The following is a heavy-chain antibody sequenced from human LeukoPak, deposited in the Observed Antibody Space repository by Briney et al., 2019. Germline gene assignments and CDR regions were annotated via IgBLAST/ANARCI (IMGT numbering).Heavy chain of an antibody. V-gene: IGHV1-2*03. D-gene: IGHD1-26*01. J-gene: IGHJ6*03. CDR2: INPNSGGT. CDR3: ARVHPYSGSYRYYYYYYMDV. CDR1: GYTFTGYY. Sequence: LVASVKVSCRASGYTFTGYYMHWVRQAPGQGLEWMGWINPNSGGTNYAQKFQGRVTITRDTSISTAYMELSRLRSDDTAVYYCARVHPYSGSYRYYYYYYMDVWGKGTTVTVSS.